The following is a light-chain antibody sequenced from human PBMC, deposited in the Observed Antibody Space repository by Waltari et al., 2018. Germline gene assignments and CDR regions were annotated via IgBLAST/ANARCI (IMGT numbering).Light chain of an antibody. CDR3: ATWDDSLNGVV. CDR2: SNN. J-gene: IGLJ2*01. V-gene: IGLV1-44*01. CDR1: RSNIGANT. Sequence: QSVLTQPPSASGTPGQGVTISCSGSRSNIGANTVYLYQHLPGTAPKVLIYSNNQRPSGVPDRFSGSKSGTSASLAVSGLQSEDEGDYYCATWDDSLNGVVFGGGTKLTVL.